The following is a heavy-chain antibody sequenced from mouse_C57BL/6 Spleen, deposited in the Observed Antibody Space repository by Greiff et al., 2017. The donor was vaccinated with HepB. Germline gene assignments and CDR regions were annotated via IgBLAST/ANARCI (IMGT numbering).Heavy chain of an antibody. CDR2: ISSGGDYI. J-gene: IGHJ3*01. CDR1: GFTFSSYA. CDR3: TGYGSSLWFAY. D-gene: IGHD1-1*01. V-gene: IGHV5-9-1*02. Sequence: EVQGVESGEGLVKPGGSLKLSCAASGFTFSSYAMSWVRQTPEKRLEWVAYISSGGDYIYYADTVKGRFTISRDNARNTLYLQMSSLKSEDTAMYYCTGYGSSLWFAYWGQGTLVTVSA.